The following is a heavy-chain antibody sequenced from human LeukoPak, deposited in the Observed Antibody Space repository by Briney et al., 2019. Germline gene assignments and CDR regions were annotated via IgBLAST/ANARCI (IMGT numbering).Heavy chain of an antibody. Sequence: PGGSLRLSCVASGFTFSTYSMNWVRQAPGKGLEWVSSISSSSNNIYYADSVKGRFTISRDNAKNSLHLQMNSLRAEDTAVYYCARDIRFGDFIDYWGQGTLVTVSS. D-gene: IGHD3-10*01. CDR3: ARDIRFGDFIDY. J-gene: IGHJ4*02. CDR2: ISSSSNNI. CDR1: GFTFSTYS. V-gene: IGHV3-21*01.